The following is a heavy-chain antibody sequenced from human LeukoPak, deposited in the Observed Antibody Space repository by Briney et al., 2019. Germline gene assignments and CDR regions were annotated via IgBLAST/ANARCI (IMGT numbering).Heavy chain of an antibody. Sequence: SETLSLACPVSGGSISSYYWSWIRPPPGKGLEWIGYIYTSGSTNYNPSLKSRVTISVDTSKNQFSLKLSSVPAADTAVYYCARHGGGGGWFDPWGQGTLVTVSS. CDR3: ARHGGGGGWFDP. V-gene: IGHV4-4*09. J-gene: IGHJ5*02. D-gene: IGHD2-21*01. CDR1: GGSISSYY. CDR2: IYTSGST.